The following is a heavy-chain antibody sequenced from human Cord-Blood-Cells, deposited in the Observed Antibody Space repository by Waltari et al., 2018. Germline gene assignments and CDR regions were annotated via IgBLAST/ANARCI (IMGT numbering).Heavy chain of an antibody. J-gene: IGHJ5*02. Sequence: QVQLVQSGSELKKPGASVKVSCKASGYTFTSYAMKWVRQAPGPGLEWMGWINTNTRNPTYAQGFTGRFVLSLYTSVSTACLQISSLKAEDTAVYYCARDWELRYFDCLPNYNWFDPWGQGTLVTVSS. D-gene: IGHD3-9*01. CDR2: INTNTRNP. CDR3: ARDWELRYFDCLPNYNWFDP. V-gene: IGHV7-4-1*02. CDR1: GYTFTSYA.